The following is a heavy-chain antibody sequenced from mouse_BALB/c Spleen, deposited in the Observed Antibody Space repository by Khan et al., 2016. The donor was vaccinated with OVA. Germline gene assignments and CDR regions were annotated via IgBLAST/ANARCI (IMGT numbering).Heavy chain of an antibody. D-gene: IGHD2-3*01. J-gene: IGHJ1*01. CDR1: GYAFTNSW. CDR3: PRSGGYSYFWYVDG. V-gene: IGHV1-63*01. Sequence: VQLQESGAEMVRSGTSVKISCTASGYAFTNSWLGWVKQRPGHGLEWIGDIYPGSGHTYYSEKFKGQATLTADKSSSTAYLQLSSLTSEDSAVYLCPRSGGYSYFWYVDGWGAGTTVTFSS. CDR2: IYPGSGHT.